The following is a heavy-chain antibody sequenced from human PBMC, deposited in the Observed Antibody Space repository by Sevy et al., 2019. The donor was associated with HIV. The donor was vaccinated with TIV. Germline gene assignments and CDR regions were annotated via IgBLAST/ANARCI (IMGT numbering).Heavy chain of an antibody. D-gene: IGHD3-10*01. CDR3: ARDSPYYYGSGSYRPI. CDR2: ISSSSSTI. Sequence: GGSLRLSCAASGFTFSSYSMNWVRQAPGKGLEWVSYISSSSSTIYYADSVKGRFTISRDNAKNSLYLQMNSLRAEDTAVYYCARDSPYYYGSGSYRPIWGQGTMVTVSS. J-gene: IGHJ3*02. V-gene: IGHV3-48*04. CDR1: GFTFSSYS.